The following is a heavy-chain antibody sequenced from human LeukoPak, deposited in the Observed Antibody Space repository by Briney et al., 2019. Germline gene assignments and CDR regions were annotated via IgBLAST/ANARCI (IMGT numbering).Heavy chain of an antibody. CDR1: GFTFSSYA. Sequence: GGSLRLSCAASGFTFSSYAMSWVRQAPGKGLEWVSGFSGSGETYYADSVKGRFTISRDNSKNTLYLQMNSLRAEDTAVYYCAKCYYDDSPGGSFHIWGQGTMVTVSS. CDR3: AKCYYDDSPGGSFHI. D-gene: IGHD3-22*01. V-gene: IGHV3-23*01. CDR2: FSGSGET. J-gene: IGHJ3*02.